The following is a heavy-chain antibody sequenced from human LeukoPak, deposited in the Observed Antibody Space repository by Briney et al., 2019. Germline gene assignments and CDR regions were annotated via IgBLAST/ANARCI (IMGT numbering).Heavy chain of an antibody. CDR2: MWYDGSRE. Sequence: GASLRLSCAASGFILSTHGMHWVRQAPGKGLEWVAGMWYDGSREDYADSVKGRFTISRDMSKNTLNLQMNSLRVEDTAMFYCARDLSFGSLDFRGQGTLVTVSS. CDR3: ARDLSFGSLDF. D-gene: IGHD1-26*01. CDR1: GFILSTHG. V-gene: IGHV3-33*01. J-gene: IGHJ4*02.